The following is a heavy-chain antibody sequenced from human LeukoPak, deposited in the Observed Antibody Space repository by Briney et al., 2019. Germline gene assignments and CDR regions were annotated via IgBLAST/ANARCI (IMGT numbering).Heavy chain of an antibody. CDR1: GYTFTSYG. Sequence: GASVKVSCKASGYTFTSYGIRWVRQAPGQGLEWMGWISAYNGNTNYAQKLQGRVTMTTDTSTSTAYMELRSLRSDDTAVYYCARRTGVLRYFDWLLLDYWGQGTLVTVSS. CDR2: ISAYNGNT. V-gene: IGHV1-18*01. D-gene: IGHD3-9*01. J-gene: IGHJ4*02. CDR3: ARRTGVLRYFDWLLLDY.